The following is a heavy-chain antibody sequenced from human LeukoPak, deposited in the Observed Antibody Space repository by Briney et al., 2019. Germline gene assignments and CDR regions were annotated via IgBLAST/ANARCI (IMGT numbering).Heavy chain of an antibody. V-gene: IGHV4-30-4*01. CDR1: GGSVSSGDYS. D-gene: IGHD2-15*01. CDR2: IYYSGST. Sequence: SETLSLTCTVSGGSVSSGDYSWSWLRQPPGKGLEWIGYIYYSGSTYYNPSLKSRLTISVDTSKNQFSLKLSSVTAADTAVYYCARVSGVTDAFDIWGQGTMVTVSS. J-gene: IGHJ3*02. CDR3: ARVSGVTDAFDI.